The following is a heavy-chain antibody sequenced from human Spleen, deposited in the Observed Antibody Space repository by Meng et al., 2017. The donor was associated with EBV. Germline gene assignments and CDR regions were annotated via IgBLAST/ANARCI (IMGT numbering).Heavy chain of an antibody. CDR2: ISGSGGST. D-gene: IGHD4-17*01. Sequence: EGELFGSGGGVVRPGGSLRLSCAASGFTLSSYAMSWVRQAPGKGLEWVSTISGSGGSTYFADSVKGRFTISRDDSKNTLYLQMNSLRAEDTAVYYCAKDGTTFYFDYWGQGTLVTVSS. CDR1: GFTLSSYA. J-gene: IGHJ4*02. CDR3: AKDGTTFYFDY. V-gene: IGHV3-23*01.